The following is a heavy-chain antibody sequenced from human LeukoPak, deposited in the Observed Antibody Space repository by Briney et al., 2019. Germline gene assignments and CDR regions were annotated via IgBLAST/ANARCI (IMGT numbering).Heavy chain of an antibody. CDR2: IYTTGST. Sequence: LETLSLTCSVSVDSISSYYWSWIRQPAGKGLEWIWRIYTTGSTNYNPSLKSRVTMSVDTSKNQFSLKLSSVTAADTAVYYCARGIAAAAKQGGFDFWGQGTLVTVSS. D-gene: IGHD6-13*01. CDR3: ARGIAAAAKQGGFDF. CDR1: VDSISSYY. V-gene: IGHV4-4*07. J-gene: IGHJ4*02.